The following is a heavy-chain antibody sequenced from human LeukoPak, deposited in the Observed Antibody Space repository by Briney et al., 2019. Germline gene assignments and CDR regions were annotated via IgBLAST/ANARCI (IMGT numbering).Heavy chain of an antibody. D-gene: IGHD1-1*01. J-gene: IGHJ6*03. CDR3: ATPPPGYSFSNHYYYMDA. V-gene: IGHV1-69*06. CDR2: IFPLFGTV. CDR1: GGTINDYA. Sequence: ASVKVSCKPSGGTINDYAVYWVRQAPGQGLEWMARIFPLFGTVNYAQNFQDRLTLSADKSTNTAHMELSSLRFDDTAIYYCATPPPGYSFSNHYYYMDAWGRGTTVTVSS.